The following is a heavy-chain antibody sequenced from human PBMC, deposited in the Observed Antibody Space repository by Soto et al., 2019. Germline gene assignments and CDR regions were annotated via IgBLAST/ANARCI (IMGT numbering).Heavy chain of an antibody. V-gene: IGHV3-15*01. CDR3: TTARGTYGAEYFQH. Sequence: GGSLRLSCAASGFTFTNAWMIWVRQAPGKGLEWVVRIKSKTDGGTTDYAAPVKGRFTISRDDSKNTLYLQMNSLKTEDTAVYYCTTARGTYGAEYFQHWGQGTLVTVSS. D-gene: IGHD4-17*01. J-gene: IGHJ1*01. CDR2: IKSKTDGGTT. CDR1: GFTFTNAW.